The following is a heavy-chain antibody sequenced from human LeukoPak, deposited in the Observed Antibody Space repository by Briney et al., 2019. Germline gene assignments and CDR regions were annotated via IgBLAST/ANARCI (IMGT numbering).Heavy chain of an antibody. J-gene: IGHJ4*02. CDR1: GYTFTTYG. V-gene: IGHV1-18*01. CDR2: ISTNNGDT. CDR3: ALIPYCTTATCYYFDY. D-gene: IGHD2-2*01. Sequence: ASVKVSCKTSGYTFTTYGITWVRQAPGQGPEWMGWISTNNGDTNYAQNFQGRVTLTADTSTSTTYMELRSLRSDDTAVYYCALIPYCTTATCYYFDYWGQGTLVTVSS.